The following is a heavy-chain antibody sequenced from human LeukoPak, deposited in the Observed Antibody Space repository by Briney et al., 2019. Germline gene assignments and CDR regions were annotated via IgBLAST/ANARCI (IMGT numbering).Heavy chain of an antibody. D-gene: IGHD1-1*01. J-gene: IGHJ4*02. CDR2: IYYHENT. V-gene: IGHV4-39*01. Sequence: SETLSLTCTVSGGSISSSSDYWGWIRQAPGKGLGWIGSIYYHENTYYNSSLKSRVTISVDTSKNQFSLKLNSVTAADTAVYFCARRAYSAAYWKHFDYWGQGTLVTVSS. CDR1: GGSISSSSDY. CDR3: ARRAYSAAYWKHFDY.